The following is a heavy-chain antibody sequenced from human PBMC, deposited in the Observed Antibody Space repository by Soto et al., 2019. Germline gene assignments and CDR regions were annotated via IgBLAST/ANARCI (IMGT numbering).Heavy chain of an antibody. CDR1: GFTFSSYA. J-gene: IGHJ6*02. Sequence: GGSLRLSCAASGFTFSSYAMHWVRQAPGKGLEWVAVISYDGSNKYYADSVKGRFTISRDNSKNTLYLQMNSLRAEDTAVYYCVRRKVYDILTGPHSYYGMDVWGQGTTVTVSS. CDR3: VRRKVYDILTGPHSYYGMDV. D-gene: IGHD3-9*01. CDR2: ISYDGSNK. V-gene: IGHV3-30-3*01.